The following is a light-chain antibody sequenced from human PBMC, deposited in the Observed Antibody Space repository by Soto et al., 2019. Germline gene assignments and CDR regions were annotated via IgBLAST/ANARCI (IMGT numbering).Light chain of an antibody. J-gene: IGLJ2*01. CDR3: SSDTRSSTHVL. CDR1: SSDVGGYNY. CDR2: DVS. V-gene: IGLV2-14*01. Sequence: QSVLTQPASVSGSPGQSITISCTGTSSDVGGYNYVSWYQQHPGKAPKLMIYDVSNRPSGVSNRFSGSKSGNTASLTISGLQAEDVADYYCSSDTRSSTHVLFGGGTKLTVL.